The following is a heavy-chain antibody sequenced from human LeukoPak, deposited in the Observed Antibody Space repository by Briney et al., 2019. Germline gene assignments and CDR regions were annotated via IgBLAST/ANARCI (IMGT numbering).Heavy chain of an antibody. Sequence: PGGSLRLSCAASGFTFSSYGMHWVRQAPGKGLEWVAFIRYDGSNKYYADSVKGRFTISRDNSKNTLYLQMNSLRAEDTAVYYCAKDLRKYSGSYFMDYWGQGTLVTVSS. CDR3: AKDLRKYSGSYFMDY. D-gene: IGHD1-26*01. J-gene: IGHJ4*02. V-gene: IGHV3-30*02. CDR2: IRYDGSNK. CDR1: GFTFSSYG.